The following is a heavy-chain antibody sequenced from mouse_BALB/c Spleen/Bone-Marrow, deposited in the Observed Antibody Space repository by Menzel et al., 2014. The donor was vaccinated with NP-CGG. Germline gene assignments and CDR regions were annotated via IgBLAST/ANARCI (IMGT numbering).Heavy chain of an antibody. J-gene: IGHJ4*01. Sequence: QVQLQQSGPGLVQPSQSLSITCTVSGFSLTSYGVHWVRQSPGKGLEWLGMIWGDGSTDYNSALKSRLSISKDNSKSQVFLKMNSLQTDDTARYYCAIYGHYAMDYWGQGISVTVSS. CDR3: AIYGHYAMDY. CDR1: GFSLTSYG. V-gene: IGHV2-4-1*01. D-gene: IGHD1-1*02. CDR2: IWGDGST.